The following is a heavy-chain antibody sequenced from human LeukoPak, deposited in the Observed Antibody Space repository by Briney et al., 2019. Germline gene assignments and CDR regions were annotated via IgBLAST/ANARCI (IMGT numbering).Heavy chain of an antibody. V-gene: IGHV4-4*07. CDR2: IYYSGST. CDR3: ARDSGTYEGGY. CDR1: GASISSYY. D-gene: IGHD1-26*01. J-gene: IGHJ4*02. Sequence: SETLSLTCTVSGASISSYYWSWIRQPAGKGPVWIGSIYYSGSTYYNPSLKSRVTISVHTSKNQFSLKLNSVTAADTAVYYCARDSGTYEGGYWGQGTLVTVSS.